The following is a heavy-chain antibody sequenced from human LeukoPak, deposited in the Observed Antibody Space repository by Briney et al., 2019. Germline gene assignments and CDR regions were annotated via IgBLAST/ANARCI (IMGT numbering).Heavy chain of an antibody. CDR2: IYYSGST. J-gene: IGHJ6*02. V-gene: IGHV4-30-4*01. CDR1: GGSLSSGAYY. D-gene: IGHD3-10*01. Sequence: PSQTLSLTCTVSGGSLSSGAYYWSWIRQPPGKGLEWIGYIYYSGSTYYNPSLNSRVTSSVDTSKNPFSLKLSSVTAADTAVYYCASALEVRGVIPGLYCYYGMDVWGQGTTVTVSS. CDR3: ASALEVRGVIPGLYCYYGMDV.